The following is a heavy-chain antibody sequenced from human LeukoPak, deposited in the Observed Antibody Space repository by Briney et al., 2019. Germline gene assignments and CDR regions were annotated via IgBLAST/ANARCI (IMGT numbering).Heavy chain of an antibody. D-gene: IGHD4-17*01. V-gene: IGHV4-39*01. CDR1: GGSISSYY. J-gene: IGHJ6*03. CDR3: ARLVTEYDDYATYYYYYMDV. Sequence: SETLSLTCTVSGGSISSYYWSWIRQPPGKGLEWIGNIYYSGSTYYNPSLKSRVTISVDTSKNQFSLKLSSVTAADTAVYYCARLVTEYDDYATYYYYYMDVWGKGTTVTISS. CDR2: IYYSGST.